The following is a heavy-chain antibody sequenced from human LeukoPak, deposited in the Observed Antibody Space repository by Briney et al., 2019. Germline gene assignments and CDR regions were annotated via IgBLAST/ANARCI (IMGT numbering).Heavy chain of an antibody. D-gene: IGHD1-1*01. CDR1: GGTFSSYA. CDR3: ARDMGRLSAFDT. J-gene: IGHJ3*02. V-gene: IGHV1-69*13. CDR2: IIPIFGTA. Sequence: SVKVSCKASGGTFSSYAISWVRQAPGQELQWMGGIIPIFGTANYAQKFQGRVTITADESTSTAYLELSSLSSEDTAVYHCARDMGRLSAFDTWGQGTMVTVSS.